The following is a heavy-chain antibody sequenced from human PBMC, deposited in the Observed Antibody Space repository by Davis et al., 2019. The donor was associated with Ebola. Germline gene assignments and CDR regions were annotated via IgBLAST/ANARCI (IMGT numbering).Heavy chain of an antibody. D-gene: IGHD3-16*01. CDR1: GGTISTYY. CDR3: ARRGGLGPFDI. V-gene: IGHV4-59*08. CDR2: IYYTGGN. J-gene: IGHJ3*02. Sequence: SETLSLTCTVSGGTISTYYWHWIRQPPGKGLEWIGYIYYTGGNSYNPSPKSRVTTSVDTSKNQFPLKLSSVTAADTAVYYCARRGGLGPFDIWGQGTMVTVSS.